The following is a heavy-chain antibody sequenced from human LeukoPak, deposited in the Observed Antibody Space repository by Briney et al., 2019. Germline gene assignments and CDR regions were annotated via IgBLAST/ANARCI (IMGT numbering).Heavy chain of an antibody. CDR2: IYYSGST. CDR3: ARDLPGSIPTVTNYFDP. Sequence: ASETLSLTCTVSGGSISSSSYYWGWIRQPPGKGLEWIGSIYYSGSTYYNPSLKSRVTISVNMSKNQFSLKLSSVTAADTAVFYCARDLPGSIPTVTNYFDPWGQGTLVTVSS. J-gene: IGHJ5*02. V-gene: IGHV4-39*07. CDR1: GGSISSSSYY. D-gene: IGHD4-11*01.